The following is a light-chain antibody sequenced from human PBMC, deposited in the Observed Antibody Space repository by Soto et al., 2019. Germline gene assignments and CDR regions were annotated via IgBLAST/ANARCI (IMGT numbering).Light chain of an antibody. CDR1: QGINSF. CDR2: AAS. V-gene: IGKV1-9*01. J-gene: IGKJ4*01. Sequence: IQFTQAPSSLSASVGDRVTITCRSSQGINSFLAWYQQKPGKAPKLLIYAASTLQSGVPSRFSGSGSGTDFTLTISSLQTEDFATYYCQQLERYPSTFGGGTKVDIK. CDR3: QQLERYPST.